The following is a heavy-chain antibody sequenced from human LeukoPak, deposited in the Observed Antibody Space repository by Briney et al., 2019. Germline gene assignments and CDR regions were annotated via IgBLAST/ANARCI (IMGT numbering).Heavy chain of an antibody. CDR1: GGSISSYY. D-gene: IGHD5-18*01. CDR3: ARDSAIQLRGGYYYYMDV. J-gene: IGHJ6*03. V-gene: IGHV4-4*07. CDR2: IYTSGST. Sequence: SETLSLTCTVSGGSISSYYWSWIRQPAGKGLEWIGRIYTSGSTNYNPSLRSRVTMSVDTSKNQFSLKLSSVTAADTAVYYCARDSAIQLRGGYYYYMDVWGKGTTVTVSS.